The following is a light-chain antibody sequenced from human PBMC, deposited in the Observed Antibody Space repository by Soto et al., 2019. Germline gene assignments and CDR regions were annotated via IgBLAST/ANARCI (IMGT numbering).Light chain of an antibody. CDR3: QHYNSYSEA. J-gene: IGKJ1*01. CDR2: AAS. V-gene: IGKV1-27*01. CDR1: QGISNY. Sequence: DIQMTQSPSTLSGSVGDRVTITCRASQGISNYLAWYQQKPGKVPKLLIYAASTLQSGVPSRFSGSGSGTEFTLTISSLQPDDFATYYCQHYNSYSEAFGQGTKVDIK.